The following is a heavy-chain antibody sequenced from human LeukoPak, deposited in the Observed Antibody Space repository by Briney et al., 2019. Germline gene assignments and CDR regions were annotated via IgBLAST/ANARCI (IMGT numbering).Heavy chain of an antibody. V-gene: IGHV3-15*01. J-gene: IGHJ6*03. CDR1: GFTFSNAW. CDR2: IKSKTDGGTT. D-gene: IGHD5-18*01. Sequence: GGSLRLSCAASGFTFSNAWMSWVRQAPGKGLEWVGRIKSKTDGGTTDYAAPVKGRFTISRDDSKNTLYLQMNSLKIEDTAVYYCTTGGSIQLWSTYYMDVWGKGTTVTVSS. CDR3: TTGGSIQLWSTYYMDV.